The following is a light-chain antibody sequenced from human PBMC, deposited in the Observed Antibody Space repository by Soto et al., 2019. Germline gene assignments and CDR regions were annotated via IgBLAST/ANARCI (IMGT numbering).Light chain of an antibody. J-gene: IGKJ1*01. CDR3: HQYNTYSWT. CDR1: QSVSSN. Sequence: EIVMTQSPATLSVSPGERATLSCRASQSVSSNLAWYQQKPGQAPRLLIYGASTRATGIPVRFSGSGSGTEFTLTISSLQPDDFATYYCHQYNTYSWTFGQGTKVDIK. CDR2: GAS. V-gene: IGKV3-15*01.